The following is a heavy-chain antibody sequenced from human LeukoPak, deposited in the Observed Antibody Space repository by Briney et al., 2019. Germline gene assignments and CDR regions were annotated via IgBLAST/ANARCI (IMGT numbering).Heavy chain of an antibody. CDR3: ARGPRNDP. Sequence: GASVKVSRKTSGYPFTTWEINWVRQAAGQGLEWMGWVHPNSGNTAYAQKFQGRVTMTRDTSISTAYMELSGLRFDGTAVYFCARGPRNDPWGQGTLVTVSS. D-gene: IGHD1-14*01. J-gene: IGHJ5*02. CDR2: VHPNSGNT. V-gene: IGHV1-8*01. CDR1: GYPFTTWE.